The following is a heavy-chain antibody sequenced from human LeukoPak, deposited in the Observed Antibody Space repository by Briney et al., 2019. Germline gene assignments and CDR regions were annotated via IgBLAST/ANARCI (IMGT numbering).Heavy chain of an antibody. Sequence: SETLSLTCAVYGGSFSGYYWSWIRQPPGKGLEWIGEINHSGSTNYNPSLKSRVTISVDTSKNQFSLKLSSVTVADTAVYYCARGRGIAARPRYFDYWGQGTLVTVSS. V-gene: IGHV4-34*01. J-gene: IGHJ4*02. CDR2: INHSGST. D-gene: IGHD6-6*01. CDR3: ARGRGIAARPRYFDY. CDR1: GGSFSGYY.